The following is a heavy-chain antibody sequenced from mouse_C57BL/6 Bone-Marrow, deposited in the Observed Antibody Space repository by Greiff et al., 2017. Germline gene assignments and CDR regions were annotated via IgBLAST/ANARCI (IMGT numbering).Heavy chain of an antibody. CDR3: ARREWLLRDFDY. CDR2: IYPGSGST. D-gene: IGHD2-3*01. V-gene: IGHV1-55*01. J-gene: IGHJ2*01. CDR1: GYTFTSYW. Sequence: VQLQQSGAELVKPGASVKMSCKASGYTFTSYWITWVKQRPGQGLEWIGDIYPGSGSTNYNEKFKSKATLTVDTSSSTAYMQLSSLTSEDSAVYYCARREWLLRDFDYWGQGTTLTVSS.